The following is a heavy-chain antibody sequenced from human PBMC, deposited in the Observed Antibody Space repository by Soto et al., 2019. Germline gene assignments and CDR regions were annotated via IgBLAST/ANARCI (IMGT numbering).Heavy chain of an antibody. CDR1: GYTFTSSA. V-gene: IGHV1-3*01. Sequence: ASVKVSCKASGYTFTSSAMHWVRQAPGQRLEWMGWINAGNGNTKYSQKFQGRVTITRDTSASTAYMELSSLRSEDTAVYYCAGSIVVVISLDSRGQGLLVTVSP. J-gene: IGHJ4*02. CDR3: AGSIVVVISLDS. CDR2: INAGNGNT. D-gene: IGHD2-21*01.